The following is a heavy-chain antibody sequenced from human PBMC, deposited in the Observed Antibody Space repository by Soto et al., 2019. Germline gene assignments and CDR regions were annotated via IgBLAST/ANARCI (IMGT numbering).Heavy chain of an antibody. CDR3: AREGATGGFRRFAN. CDR1: GGTFSSYT. D-gene: IGHD5-12*01. V-gene: IGHV1-69*01. J-gene: IGHJ4*02. Sequence: QVQLEQSGAEVRKPGSSVKVSCTTSGGTFSSYTISWVRQEPGHGLEWVGGILPVFGTSDYAQKFQGRVTITADEYTSTAYMELSSLRSGDTAVYYCAREGATGGFRRFANCDPGTQVTVSS. CDR2: ILPVFGTS.